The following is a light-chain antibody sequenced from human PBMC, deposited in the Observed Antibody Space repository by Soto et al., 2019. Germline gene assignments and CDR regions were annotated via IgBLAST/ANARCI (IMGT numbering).Light chain of an antibody. V-gene: IGKV3-11*01. J-gene: IGKJ5*01. CDR2: GAS. Sequence: EIVLTQSPASLSLSPGERATLSCRASRSVDSYLVWYQQKPGQAPRLLIFGASNRASGIPARFSGGGSGTDFTLTIDTLEPEDFAVYYCQQYGSSLITFGQGTRLEIK. CDR1: RSVDSY. CDR3: QQYGSSLIT.